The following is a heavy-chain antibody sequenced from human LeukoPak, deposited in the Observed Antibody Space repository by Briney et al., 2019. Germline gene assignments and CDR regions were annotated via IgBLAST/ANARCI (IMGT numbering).Heavy chain of an antibody. CDR2: IYSGDSDT. V-gene: IGHV5-51*01. CDR1: GYSSTSYW. Sequence: GESLKISCKGSGYSSTSYWIGWVRQMPGKGLEWMGIIYSGDSDTRYSPSFQGQVTISADKSISTAYLQWSSLKASDTAMYYCARHLKNYYYYMDVWGKGTTVTVSS. CDR3: ARHLKNYYYYMDV. J-gene: IGHJ6*03.